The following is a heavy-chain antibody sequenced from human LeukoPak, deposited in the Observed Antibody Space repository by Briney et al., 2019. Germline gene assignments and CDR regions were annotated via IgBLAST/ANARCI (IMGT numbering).Heavy chain of an antibody. D-gene: IGHD3-10*02. CDR1: GFTFSSYA. J-gene: IGHJ4*02. Sequence: GGSLRPSCAASGFTFSSYAMSWVRQAPGKGLERVSAISGSGGSTYYADSVKGRFTISRDNSKNTLYLQMNSLRAEDTAVYYCAKGLGSGSFLFDYWGQGTLVTVSS. V-gene: IGHV3-23*01. CDR3: AKGLGSGSFLFDY. CDR2: ISGSGGST.